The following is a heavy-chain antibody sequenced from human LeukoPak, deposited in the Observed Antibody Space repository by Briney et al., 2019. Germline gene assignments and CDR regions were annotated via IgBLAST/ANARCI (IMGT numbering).Heavy chain of an antibody. CDR3: ARVWYGGSNDY. V-gene: IGHV3-74*01. Sequence: GGSLRLSCAASGFIFSSKWIHWVRQGPGKGLVSVSRISTDGSITTYADSVKGRFTISRDNAKNTLYLQMNSLRVEDTAVYYCARVWYGGSNDYWGQGTLVTVSS. CDR2: ISTDGSIT. CDR1: GFIFSSKW. J-gene: IGHJ4*02. D-gene: IGHD1-26*01.